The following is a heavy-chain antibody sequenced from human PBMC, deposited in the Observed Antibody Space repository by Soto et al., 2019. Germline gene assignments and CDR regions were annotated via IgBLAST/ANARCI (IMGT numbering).Heavy chain of an antibody. D-gene: IGHD3-16*02. CDR1: GFIFSSYW. Sequence: EAQLAESGGGLVEPGGSVRLYCSGSGFIFSSYWMTWVRQAPGKGLGWVANIKQDGRETYYVESVKGRFTVSRDNTKNSEYLQMNRLRAYETVVYYCARRGDGFKRYTLDIWGQGTTVTVSS. J-gene: IGHJ3*02. CDR2: IKQDGRET. V-gene: IGHV3-7*04. CDR3: ARRGDGFKRYTLDI.